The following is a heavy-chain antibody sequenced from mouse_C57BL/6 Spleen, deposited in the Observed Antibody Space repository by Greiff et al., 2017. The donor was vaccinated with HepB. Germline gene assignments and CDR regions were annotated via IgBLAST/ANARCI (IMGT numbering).Heavy chain of an antibody. CDR2: IYPGSGST. Sequence: VQLQQPGAELVKPGASVKMSCKASGYTFTSYWITWVKQRPGQGLEWIGDIYPGSGSTNYNEKFKSKATLTVDTSSSTAYMQLSSLTSEDSAVYYCARWYYGSSRGFDYWGQGTTLTVSS. CDR1: GYTFTSYW. J-gene: IGHJ2*01. CDR3: ARWYYGSSRGFDY. V-gene: IGHV1-55*01. D-gene: IGHD1-1*01.